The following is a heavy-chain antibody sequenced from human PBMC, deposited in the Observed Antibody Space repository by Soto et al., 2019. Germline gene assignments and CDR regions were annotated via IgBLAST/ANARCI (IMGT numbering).Heavy chain of an antibody. D-gene: IGHD1-1*01. CDR1: GFTFSSYA. J-gene: IGHJ4*02. CDR2: ITFRGDNT. Sequence: EVQLLISGGGLVSPGGSLRLSCAASGFTFSSYAMSWVRQAPGKGLEWLAGITFRGDNTYYADSVKGRFSLSRDNSRNRLDLQMNNLKVEDTALYYCARLGTMGVFDNWGQGTLLTVSP. CDR3: ARLGTMGVFDN. V-gene: IGHV3-23*01.